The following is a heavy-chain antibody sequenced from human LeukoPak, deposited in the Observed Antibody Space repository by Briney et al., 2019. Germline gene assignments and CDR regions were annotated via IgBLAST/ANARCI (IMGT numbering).Heavy chain of an antibody. CDR1: GFTFSDYY. V-gene: IGHV3-11*04. J-gene: IGHJ4*02. CDR3: ARDRGHIVVVTAILDY. Sequence: GGSLRLSCAASGFTFSDYYMTWIRQAPGKGLEWVSYISSGGSTIYYAESVKGRFTISRDNSKNTLYLQMNSLRAEDTAVYYCARDRGHIVVVTAILDYWGQGTLVTVSS. CDR2: ISSGGSTI. D-gene: IGHD2-21*02.